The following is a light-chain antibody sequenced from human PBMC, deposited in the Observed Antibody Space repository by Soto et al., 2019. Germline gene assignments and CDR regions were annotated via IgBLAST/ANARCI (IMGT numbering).Light chain of an antibody. CDR3: CSYAGSYTFIYV. J-gene: IGLJ1*01. V-gene: IGLV2-11*01. CDR1: SSDVGGYNY. Sequence: SALAQPASVSGSPGQSITISCTGTSSDVGGYNYVSWYQQHPGKAPKLMIYDVSKRPSGVPDRFSGSKSGNTASLTISGLQAEDEADYYCCSYAGSYTFIYVFGTGTKVTVL. CDR2: DVS.